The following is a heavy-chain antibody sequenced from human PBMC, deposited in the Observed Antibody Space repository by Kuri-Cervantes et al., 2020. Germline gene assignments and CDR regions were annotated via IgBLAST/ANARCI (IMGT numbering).Heavy chain of an antibody. D-gene: IGHD3-22*01. V-gene: IGHV4-59*12. J-gene: IGHJ5*02. Sequence: GSLRLSCTVSGGSISSYYWSWIRQPPGKGLEWIGYIYYSGSTNYNPSLKSRITISVDTSKNQFSLKLSSVTAADTAVYYCVSRGCGYSMRFDPWGQGTLVTVSS. CDR3: VSRGCGYSMRFDP. CDR1: GGSISSYY. CDR2: IYYSGST.